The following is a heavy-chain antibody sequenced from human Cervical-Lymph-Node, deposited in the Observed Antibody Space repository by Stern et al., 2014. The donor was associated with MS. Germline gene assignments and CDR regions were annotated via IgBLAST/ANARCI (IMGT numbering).Heavy chain of an antibody. D-gene: IGHD1-1*01. CDR3: ARDGLERDY. V-gene: IGHV3-48*02. CDR1: GFTFRSYS. Sequence: EVQLVESGGGLVQPGGSLRLSCAASGFTFRSYSMNWVRQAPGKGLEWVSYISSSSSTIYYADSVKGRFTPSRDNAKDSTSLQLTSLRDEDSAVYYCARDGLERDYWGQGTLVTVSS. CDR2: ISSSSSTI. J-gene: IGHJ4*02.